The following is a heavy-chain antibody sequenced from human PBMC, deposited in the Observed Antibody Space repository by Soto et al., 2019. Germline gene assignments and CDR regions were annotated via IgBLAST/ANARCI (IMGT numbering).Heavy chain of an antibody. CDR3: ARDLAVDGTVWDY. V-gene: IGHV4-61*08. D-gene: IGHD6-19*01. J-gene: IGHJ4*02. CDR2: IYYSGST. CDR1: GASVSSGDYY. Sequence: SETLSLTCTVSGASVSSGDYYWSWIRQPPGKELEWIGYIYYSGSTNYNPSLKSRVTLSIDRSKNQFSLKLRSVTAADTAVYYCARDLAVDGTVWDYWGQGTPVTVSS.